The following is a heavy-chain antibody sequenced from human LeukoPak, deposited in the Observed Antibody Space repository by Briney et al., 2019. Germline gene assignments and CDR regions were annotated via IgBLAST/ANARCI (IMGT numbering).Heavy chain of an antibody. J-gene: IGHJ4*02. CDR2: INHSGST. CDR1: GDSFSGFY. V-gene: IGHV4-34*01. Sequence: SETLSLTCAVYGDSFSGFYWSWIRQPPGKGLEWIGEINHSGSTNYNPSLKSRVTISADTSQNQFSLRLSSVTAADTAVYYCARGPLGYCSSSSCHGPDYWGQGTLVTVSS. CDR3: ARGPLGYCSSSSCHGPDY. D-gene: IGHD2-2*01.